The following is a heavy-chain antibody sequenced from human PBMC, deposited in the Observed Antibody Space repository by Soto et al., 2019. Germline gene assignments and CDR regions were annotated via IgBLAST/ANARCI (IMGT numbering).Heavy chain of an antibody. J-gene: IGHJ4*02. Sequence: QVQLVQSGAEVKMPGSAVEVSCKTSGGIFITSGLSWVRQAPGQGLEWMGGIIPFLGTTNHAQKFQGRVTITADKSTNTVYLELSDLTFEDTATYYCVRETAHRGASGRPLQPENFDSWGLGTLVTLSS. CDR2: IIPFLGTT. D-gene: IGHD3-10*01. V-gene: IGHV1-69*06. CDR1: GGIFITSG. CDR3: VRETAHRGASGRPLQPENFDS.